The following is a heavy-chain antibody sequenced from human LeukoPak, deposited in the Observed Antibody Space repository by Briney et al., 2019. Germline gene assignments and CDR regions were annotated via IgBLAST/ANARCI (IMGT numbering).Heavy chain of an antibody. CDR1: GGSISSSSSY. V-gene: IGHV4-61*05. J-gene: IGHJ4*02. CDR3: ARSLFSNGGSVGY. Sequence: PSETLSLTCTVSGGSISSSSSYWGWIRQPPGKGLEWIGYISYSGSTNYNPSLKSRVTISVDTSKNQFSLNLYSVTAADTALYYCARSLFSNGGSVGYLGQGTLVTVSS. D-gene: IGHD3-16*01. CDR2: ISYSGST.